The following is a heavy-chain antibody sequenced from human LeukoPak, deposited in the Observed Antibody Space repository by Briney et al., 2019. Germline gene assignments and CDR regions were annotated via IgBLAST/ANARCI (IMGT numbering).Heavy chain of an antibody. J-gene: IGHJ4*02. CDR3: WSGPDVGDY. D-gene: IGHD3-16*01. Sequence: ASVKLSCKASGYTCTSYDMHWGRQPPGPGLGWMGIINPSGGSTTYSQKFQGSLTITRDKSTNTLYMQLRSLGTDDTAVDYCWSGPDVGDYWGQGTLVTASS. CDR1: GYTCTSYD. V-gene: IGHV1-46*01. CDR2: INPSGGST.